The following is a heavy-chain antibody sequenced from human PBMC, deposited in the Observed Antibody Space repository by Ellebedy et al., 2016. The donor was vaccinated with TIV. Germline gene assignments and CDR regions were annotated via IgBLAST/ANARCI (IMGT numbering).Heavy chain of an antibody. D-gene: IGHD6-19*01. Sequence: GGSLRLXCAASAFTFSTYWMTWVRQAPGKGLEWVANINQDGSQIFYVDSVKGRFTISRDNAKNSLYLQMNSLRAEDTAVYYCARDISQWLVQYISGTGIDYWGQGTLVTVSS. CDR3: ARDISQWLVQYISGTGIDY. V-gene: IGHV3-7*03. J-gene: IGHJ4*02. CDR2: INQDGSQI. CDR1: AFTFSTYW.